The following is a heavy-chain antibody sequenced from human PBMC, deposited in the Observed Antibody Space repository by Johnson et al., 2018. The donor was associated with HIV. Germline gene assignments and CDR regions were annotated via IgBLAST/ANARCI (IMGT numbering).Heavy chain of an antibody. Sequence: QVQLVESGGGVVQPGKSLTLSCAASGFTFSSYGMHWVRQAPGKGLEWVAFIRYDGSNKYYADSVKGRFTISRDNSKNTLYLQMNSLRAEDTAVYYCAKEDYYGSGSYDAFDIWGQGTMVTVSS. J-gene: IGHJ3*02. CDR3: AKEDYYGSGSYDAFDI. V-gene: IGHV3-30*02. CDR1: GFTFSSYG. CDR2: IRYDGSNK. D-gene: IGHD3-10*01.